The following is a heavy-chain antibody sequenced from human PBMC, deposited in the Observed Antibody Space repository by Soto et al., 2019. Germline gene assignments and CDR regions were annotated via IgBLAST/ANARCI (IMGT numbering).Heavy chain of an antibody. J-gene: IGHJ4*02. Sequence: EEQLVESARGLVQPGGSLRLYCAASGFTFSSYWMSWVRQAPGKGLEWVANIKQDGSEKYYVDSVKGRFTISRDNANNSLYSQMNSLRAADTAVYYCARERRGDIDYWGQGTLVTVSS. CDR2: IKQDGSEK. CDR3: ARERRGDIDY. D-gene: IGHD3-16*01. CDR1: GFTFSSYW. V-gene: IGHV3-7*01.